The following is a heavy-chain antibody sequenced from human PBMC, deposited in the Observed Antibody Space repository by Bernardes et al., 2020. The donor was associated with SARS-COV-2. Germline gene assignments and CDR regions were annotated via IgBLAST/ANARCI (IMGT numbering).Heavy chain of an antibody. Sequence: SETLSLTCTVSGGSISSSSFYWAWLLQPPGKGLECIGSIYYSGTTYYNPSLESRVTISVDTSKNQFSLKLRSVTAADTAVYYCARQCSSTSCYKRSFDFWGQGTLVTVSS. J-gene: IGHJ4*02. CDR1: GGSISSSSFY. V-gene: IGHV4-39*01. D-gene: IGHD2-2*02. CDR3: ARQCSSTSCYKRSFDF. CDR2: IYYSGTT.